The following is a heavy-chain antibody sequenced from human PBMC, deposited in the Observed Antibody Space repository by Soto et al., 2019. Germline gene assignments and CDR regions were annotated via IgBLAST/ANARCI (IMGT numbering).Heavy chain of an antibody. J-gene: IGHJ4*02. V-gene: IGHV4-59*08. Sequence: SETLSLTCTVSGGSISSYYWSWIRQPPGRGLEWIGNIYYSGSTNYNPSPKSRVTISVDTSKNQFSLKLSSVTAADTAVYYCARRYSSSFDYWGQGTLVTVSS. CDR2: IYYSGST. CDR1: GGSISSYY. D-gene: IGHD6-13*01. CDR3: ARRYSSSFDY.